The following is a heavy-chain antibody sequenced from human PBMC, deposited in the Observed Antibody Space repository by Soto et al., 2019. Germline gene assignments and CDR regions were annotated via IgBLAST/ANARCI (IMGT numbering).Heavy chain of an antibody. Sequence: PRGSPRLSRAASGFTFSSYGMQWVRQAPGKGLEWVAVIWYDGSNKYYADSVKGRFTISRDNSKNTLYLQMNSLRAEDTAVYYCARGRRYCSGGSCWLWSFGIWGQVTMFTVSS. J-gene: IGHJ3*02. V-gene: IGHV3-33*01. CDR1: GFTFSSYG. CDR2: IWYDGSNK. CDR3: ARGRRYCSGGSCWLWSFGI. D-gene: IGHD2-15*01.